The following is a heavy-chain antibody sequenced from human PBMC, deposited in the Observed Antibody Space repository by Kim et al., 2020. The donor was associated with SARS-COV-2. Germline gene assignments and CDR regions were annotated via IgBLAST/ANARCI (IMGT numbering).Heavy chain of an antibody. CDR1: GYTFTSYG. CDR3: ARDSPGDSSGSEDAFDI. D-gene: IGHD3-22*01. CDR2: ISAYNGNT. Sequence: ASVKVSCKASGYTFTSYGISWVRQAPGQGLEWMGWISAYNGNTNYAQKLQGRVTMTTDTSTSTAYMELRSLRSDDTAVYYCARDSPGDSSGSEDAFDIWGQGTMVTVSS. J-gene: IGHJ3*02. V-gene: IGHV1-18*04.